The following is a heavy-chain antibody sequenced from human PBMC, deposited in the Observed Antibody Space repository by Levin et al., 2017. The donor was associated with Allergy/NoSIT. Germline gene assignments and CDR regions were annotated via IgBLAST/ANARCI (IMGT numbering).Heavy chain of an antibody. D-gene: IGHD2-2*01. CDR2: IYSDGST. CDR1: GFSVSTHY. V-gene: IGHV3-53*01. Sequence: PGGSLRLSCAASGFSVSTHYMTWVRQGPGKGLECVSVIYSDGSTYYADSVRGRFTISRDNSKNTLSLQMYSLRDDDTAVYYCTKGHYSGVYQWGQGTLVTVSS. CDR3: TKGHYSGVYQ. J-gene: IGHJ4*02.